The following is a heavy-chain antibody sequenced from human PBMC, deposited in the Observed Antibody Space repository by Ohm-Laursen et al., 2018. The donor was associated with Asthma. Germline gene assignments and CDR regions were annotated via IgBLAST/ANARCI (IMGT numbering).Heavy chain of an antibody. CDR2: IKQDGSEK. CDR3: ASGLHQITSGDY. CDR1: GFTFSDYW. D-gene: IGHD3-16*01. J-gene: IGHJ4*02. Sequence: SLRLSCSASGFTFSDYWMSWVRQAPGKGLEWVANIKQDGSEKYYVGSVKGRFTISRDNAKTSLFLQMNSLRVEDTAVYYCASGLHQITSGDYWGQGTLVTVSS. V-gene: IGHV3-7*01.